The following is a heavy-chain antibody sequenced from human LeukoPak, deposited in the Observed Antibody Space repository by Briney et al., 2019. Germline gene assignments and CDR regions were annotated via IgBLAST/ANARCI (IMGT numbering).Heavy chain of an antibody. Sequence: GGSLRLSCAASGFTFSDYYMSWIRQAPGKGLEWVSYISSSGSNIYYAHSVKGRFTISRDNAKNSLHLQMNSLRAEDTAVYYCARFSSSSGGFDYWGQGTLVTVSS. CDR3: ARFSSSSGGFDY. J-gene: IGHJ4*02. V-gene: IGHV3-11*04. CDR2: ISSSGSNI. CDR1: GFTFSDYY. D-gene: IGHD6-6*01.